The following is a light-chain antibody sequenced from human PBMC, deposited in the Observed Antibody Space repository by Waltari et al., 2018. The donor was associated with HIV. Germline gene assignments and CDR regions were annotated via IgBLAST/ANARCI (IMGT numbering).Light chain of an antibody. CDR3: ATWDDSLAGLWV. V-gene: IGLV1-44*01. J-gene: IGLJ3*02. CDR2: NND. CDR1: LSN. Sequence: QSVLTQPSSASGTPGQRVTISCSGRLSNVMWYQTVKGAAPKLLIYNNDQHPSDVPDRFSGSKSDTSAALAISRSQTEDEADYYCATWDDSLAGLWVFGGGPRMTVL.